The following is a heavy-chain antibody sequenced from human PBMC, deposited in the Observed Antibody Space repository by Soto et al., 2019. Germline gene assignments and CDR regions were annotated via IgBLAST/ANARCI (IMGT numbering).Heavy chain of an antibody. CDR2: ISSSSSYI. CDR1: GFTFSSYS. D-gene: IGHD5-12*01. Sequence: GGSLRLSCAASGFTFSSYSMNWVRQAPGKGLEWVSSISSSSSYIYYADSVKGRFTISRDNAKNSLYLQMNSLRAEDTAVYYCARVDGYNRDDAFDIWGQGTMVTVSS. CDR3: ARVDGYNRDDAFDI. V-gene: IGHV3-21*01. J-gene: IGHJ3*02.